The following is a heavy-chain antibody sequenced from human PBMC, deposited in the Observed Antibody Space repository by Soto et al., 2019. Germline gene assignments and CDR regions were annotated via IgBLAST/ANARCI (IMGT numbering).Heavy chain of an antibody. V-gene: IGHV1-18*01. Sequence: ASVKVSCKASGYTFTTYGISWVRQAPGQGLEWMGRINAYNGNTNYAQKLQGRVTMTTDTSTSTAYMELRSLRSDDTAVYYCARDLAVAGSRMDVWGKGTTVTVSS. CDR1: GYTFTTYG. D-gene: IGHD6-19*01. CDR3: ARDLAVAGSRMDV. CDR2: INAYNGNT. J-gene: IGHJ6*04.